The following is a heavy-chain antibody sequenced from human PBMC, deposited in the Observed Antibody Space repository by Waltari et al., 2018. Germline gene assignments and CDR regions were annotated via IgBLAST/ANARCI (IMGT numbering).Heavy chain of an antibody. J-gene: IGHJ4*02. CDR1: GFIFDDYA. V-gene: IGHV3-9*03. Sequence: EVQLVVSGGGLVQPGRSLRLSCAASGFIFDDYAMHWVRQAPGKGLEWVSGISWNSGSIGYADSVKGRFTISRDNAKNSLYLQMNSLRAEDMALYYCAKASNYDILTGYIGDYWGQGTLVTVSS. CDR2: ISWNSGSI. CDR3: AKASNYDILTGYIGDY. D-gene: IGHD3-9*01.